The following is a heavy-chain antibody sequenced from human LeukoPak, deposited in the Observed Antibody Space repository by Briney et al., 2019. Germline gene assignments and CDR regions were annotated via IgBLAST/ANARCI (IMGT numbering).Heavy chain of an antibody. CDR1: GFTFSDYY. J-gene: IGHJ3*02. D-gene: IGHD6-19*01. CDR3: ARAGSGWYPHAFDI. CDR2: ISSNGSTI. Sequence: GGSLRLSCAASGFTFSDYYMSWIRQAPGKGLEWVSYISSNGSTIYYADSVKGRFTISRDNAKNSLYLQMNSLRAEDTAVYYCARAGSGWYPHAFDIWGQGTMVTVSS. V-gene: IGHV3-11*04.